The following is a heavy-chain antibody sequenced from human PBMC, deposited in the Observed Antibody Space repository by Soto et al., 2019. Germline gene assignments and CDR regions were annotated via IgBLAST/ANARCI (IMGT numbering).Heavy chain of an antibody. J-gene: IGHJ4*02. CDR2: IGTAGDT. V-gene: IGHV3-13*04. CDR3: ARTAAAGPDFDY. Sequence: EVQLVESGGGLVQPGGSLRLSCAASGFTFSSYDMHWVRQATGKGLEWVSAIGTAGDTYYPGSVKGRFTISRENAKNSLYLQMNSLRAADTAVYYCARTAAAGPDFDYWGQGTLVTVSS. CDR1: GFTFSSYD. D-gene: IGHD6-13*01.